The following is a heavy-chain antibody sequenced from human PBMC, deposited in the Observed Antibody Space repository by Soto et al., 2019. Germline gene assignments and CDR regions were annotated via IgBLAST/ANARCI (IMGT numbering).Heavy chain of an antibody. J-gene: IGHJ3*02. Sequence: NPSETLSLTCTVSGGSINKGDYVWSWIRQAPGKGLEWIGSLYHTGTSYKNSSLKSRVTISGDTSRNQFSLKLTSLTAADTAAYYCARGWLRYAFDIWGQGTMVTVSS. CDR2: LYHTGTS. CDR1: GGSINKGDYV. CDR3: ARGWLRYAFDI. D-gene: IGHD3-22*01. V-gene: IGHV4-30-4*01.